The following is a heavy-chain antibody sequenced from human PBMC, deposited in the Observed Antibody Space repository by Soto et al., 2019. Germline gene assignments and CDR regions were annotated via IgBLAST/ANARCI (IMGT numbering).Heavy chain of an antibody. CDR2: IIPIFGTA. D-gene: IGHD2-2*01. J-gene: IGHJ6*02. Sequence: QVQLVQSGAEVKKPGSSVKVSCKASGGTFSSYAISWVRQAPGQGLEWMGGIIPIFGTANYAQKFQGRVTITADESTSTAYMERRSLRSEDTAVYYCVRHVPAAGYYYGMDVCGQGTTVTVSS. CDR3: VRHVPAAGYYYGMDV. V-gene: IGHV1-69*12. CDR1: GGTFSSYA.